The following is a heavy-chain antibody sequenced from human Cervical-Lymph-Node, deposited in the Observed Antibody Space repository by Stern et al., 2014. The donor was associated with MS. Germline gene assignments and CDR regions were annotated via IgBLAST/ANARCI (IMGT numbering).Heavy chain of an antibody. CDR3: AKSTVTSLSDY. V-gene: IGHV3-23*04. J-gene: IGHJ4*02. CDR2: ISGSGGST. Sequence: EVQLVESGGGLVKPGGSLRLSCAASGFTFSSYAMSWVRQAPGKGLEWVSAISGSGGSTYYAESGKGRFTISRDNSQTTLYLQMNSLRAEDTAVYYCAKSTVTSLSDYWGQGTLVTVSS. CDR1: GFTFSSYA. D-gene: IGHD4-17*01.